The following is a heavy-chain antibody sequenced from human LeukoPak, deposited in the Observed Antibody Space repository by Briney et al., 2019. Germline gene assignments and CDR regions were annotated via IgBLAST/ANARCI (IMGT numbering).Heavy chain of an antibody. J-gene: IGHJ3*02. V-gene: IGHV4-39*07. D-gene: IGHD3-9*01. Sequence: SETLSLTCTVSGGSISSSSYYWGWIRQPPGKGLEWIGSIYYSGSTYYNPSLKSRVTISVDTSKNQFSLKLSSVTAADTAVYYCARGGILTGLGENAFDIWGQGTMVTVSS. CDR2: IYYSGST. CDR1: GGSISSSSYY. CDR3: ARGGILTGLGENAFDI.